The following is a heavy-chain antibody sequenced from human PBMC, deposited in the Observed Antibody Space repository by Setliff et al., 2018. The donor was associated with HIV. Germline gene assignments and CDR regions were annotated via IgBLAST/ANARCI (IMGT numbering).Heavy chain of an antibody. J-gene: IGHJ4*02. V-gene: IGHV3-30*02. Sequence: GGSLRLSCTTSGFTFGSYGMHWVRQAPGKGLEWVANIWYDGSEKYYADSVKGRFTISRDKSKNTLYLQMNSLETEDSALYYCAREGYASGTLGDLDYWGQGTLVTVSS. CDR3: AREGYASGTLGDLDY. D-gene: IGHD3-10*01. CDR1: GFTFGSYG. CDR2: IWYDGSEK.